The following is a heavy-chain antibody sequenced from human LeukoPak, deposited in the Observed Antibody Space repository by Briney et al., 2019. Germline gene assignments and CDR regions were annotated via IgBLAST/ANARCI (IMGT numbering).Heavy chain of an antibody. CDR1: GYTFTGYY. Sequence: ASVKVSCKASGYTFTGYYIRWVRQAPGQGLGWMGRINPNSGGTDYAQKFQGRVTMTRDTSINTAYMELSRLRSDDTAVCYCARDRAMDYWGQGTLVTVSS. J-gene: IGHJ4*02. CDR3: ARDRAMDY. V-gene: IGHV1-2*06. CDR2: INPNSGGT.